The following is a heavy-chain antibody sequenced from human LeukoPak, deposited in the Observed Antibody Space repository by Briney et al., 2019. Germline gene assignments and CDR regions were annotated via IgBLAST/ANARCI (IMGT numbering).Heavy chain of an antibody. CDR2: ILKDGRTK. CDR3: AKESQTQWLDTRDY. Sequence: GSLRLSCAASGFSFTKYGMHWVRQAPGKGLEWVAVILKDGRTKYYVDSVKGRFTISRDNSKNTLYLQMNSLRAEDTAVYYCAKESQTQWLDTRDYWGQGTLVTVSS. J-gene: IGHJ4*02. V-gene: IGHV3-30*18. D-gene: IGHD6-19*01. CDR1: GFSFTKYG.